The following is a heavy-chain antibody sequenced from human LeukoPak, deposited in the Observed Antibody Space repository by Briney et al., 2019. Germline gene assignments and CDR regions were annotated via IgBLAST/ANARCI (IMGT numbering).Heavy chain of an antibody. D-gene: IGHD2-15*01. CDR3: ARQGHSCKYSTRTTEFDS. CDR2: IYYGGST. Sequence: PSETLSLTCTVSGVSISSSSYYWGWTRQPPGKGLEWIGSIYYGGSTYYNPSLKSRVTISVDTSKNQFSLKLSSVTAADTAIYYCARQGHSCKYSTRTTEFDSWGQGTLVAVSS. J-gene: IGHJ4*02. V-gene: IGHV4-39*01. CDR1: GVSISSSSYY.